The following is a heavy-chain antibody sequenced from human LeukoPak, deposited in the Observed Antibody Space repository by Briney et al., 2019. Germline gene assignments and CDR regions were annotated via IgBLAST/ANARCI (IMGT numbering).Heavy chain of an antibody. CDR1: GGSISSSSYY. D-gene: IGHD2-15*01. CDR3: ARHLGYCSGGSCYSHQFDY. CDR2: IYYSGST. Sequence: SETLSLTCTVSGGSISSSSYYWGWIRQPPGKGLEWIGSIYYSGSTYYNPSLKSRVTISVDTSKNQFSLKLSSVTAADTAVYYCARHLGYCSGGSCYSHQFDYWGQGTLVTVSS. J-gene: IGHJ4*02. V-gene: IGHV4-39*01.